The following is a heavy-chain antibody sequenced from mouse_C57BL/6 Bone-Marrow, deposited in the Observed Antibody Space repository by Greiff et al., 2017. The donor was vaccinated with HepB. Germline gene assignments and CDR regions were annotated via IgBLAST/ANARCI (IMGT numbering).Heavy chain of an antibody. CDR1: GFTFSSYA. V-gene: IGHV5-4*01. D-gene: IGHD1-1*01. J-gene: IGHJ2*01. CDR3: ARDYYGGDY. CDR2: ISDGGSYT. Sequence: EVKLVESGGGLVKPGGSLKLSCAASGFTFSSYAMSWVRQTPEKRLEWVATISDGGSYTYYPDNVKGRFTISRDNAKNNLYLQMSHLKSEDTAMYYCARDYYGGDYWGQGTTLTVSS.